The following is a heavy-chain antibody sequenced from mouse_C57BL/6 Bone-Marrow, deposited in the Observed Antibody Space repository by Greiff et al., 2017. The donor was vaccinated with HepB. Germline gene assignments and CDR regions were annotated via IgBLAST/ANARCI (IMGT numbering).Heavy chain of an antibody. D-gene: IGHD1-1*01. J-gene: IGHJ1*03. CDR3: ARGSNYWYFDV. CDR1: GYTFTSYG. V-gene: IGHV1-81*01. Sequence: VQLQQSGAELARPGASVKLSCKASGYTFTSYGISWVKQRTGQGLEWIGEIYPRSGNTYYNEKFKGKATLTADKSSSTAYMELRSLKSEDSAVYYCARGSNYWYFDVWGTGTTVTVSS. CDR2: IYPRSGNT.